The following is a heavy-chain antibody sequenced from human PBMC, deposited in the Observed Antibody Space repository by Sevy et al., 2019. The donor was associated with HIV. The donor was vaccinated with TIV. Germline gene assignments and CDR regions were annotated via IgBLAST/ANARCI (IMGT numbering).Heavy chain of an antibody. CDR3: ARAIALADSY. D-gene: IGHD6-13*01. CDR1: GFTFSIYW. V-gene: IGHV3-7*01. CDR2: IKPDGSKK. Sequence: GGALRLSCAASGFTFSIYWMTWVRQAPGKGLEWVANIKPDGSKKYYVDSVKGRFTISRDNAENSLYLQMTSLRAEDTAVYYCARAIALADSYWGQGTQVTVSS. J-gene: IGHJ4*02.